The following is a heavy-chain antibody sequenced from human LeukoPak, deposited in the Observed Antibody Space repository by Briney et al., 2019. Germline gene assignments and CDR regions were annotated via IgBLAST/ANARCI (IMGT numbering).Heavy chain of an antibody. CDR1: GGSISSYY. Sequence: SETLSLTCTVSGGSISSYYWSWIRQPPGKGLEWFGYVFYSGSTNYNPSLKSRVTISVDTSKNQISLKLTSVTAADTAVYYCARHPSAVAGKTFDCWGQGTLVTVSS. CDR3: ARHPSAVAGKTFDC. V-gene: IGHV4-59*08. D-gene: IGHD6-19*01. CDR2: VFYSGST. J-gene: IGHJ4*02.